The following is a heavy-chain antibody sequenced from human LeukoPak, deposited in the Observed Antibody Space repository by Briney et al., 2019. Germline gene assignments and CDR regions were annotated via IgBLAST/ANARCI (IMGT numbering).Heavy chain of an antibody. V-gene: IGHV4-4*02. D-gene: IGHD6-19*01. J-gene: IGHJ4*02. CDR3: ARAVAGWFDY. CDR1: GGSISSSNW. CDR2: IYHSGST. Sequence: SETLSLTCAVSGGSISSSNWWSWVRQPPGKGLEWIGEIYHSGSTNYNPSLKSRVTISVDTSKNQFSLKLSSVTAADTAVYSCARAVAGWFDYWGQGTLVTVS.